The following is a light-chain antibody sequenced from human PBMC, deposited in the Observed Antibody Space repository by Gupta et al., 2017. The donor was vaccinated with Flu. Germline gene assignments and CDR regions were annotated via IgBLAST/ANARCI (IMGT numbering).Light chain of an antibody. CDR1: TSSIGSHY. V-gene: IGLV1-47*01. CDR3: AAWDDRLRGWV. Sequence: QSVLTQPPSASGTPGQRVTISCSGSTSSIGSHYVYWYQQLTGTAPKLLIYTNNQRPSGVPDRLSGSKSGTSASLAISGLRPEDEADYYCAAWDDRLRGWVFGGGTKLTVL. J-gene: IGLJ3*02. CDR2: TNN.